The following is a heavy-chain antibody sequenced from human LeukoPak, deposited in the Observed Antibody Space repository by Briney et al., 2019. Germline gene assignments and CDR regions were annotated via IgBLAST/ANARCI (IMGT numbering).Heavy chain of an antibody. CDR1: GYTFTSYA. V-gene: IGHV1-3*01. CDR3: ARDQVWFGEIDY. Sequence: ASVKVSCKASGYTFTSYAMHWVRLAPGQRLEWMGWINAGNGNTKYSQKFQGRVTITRDTSASTAYMELSSLRSEDTAVYYCARDQVWFGEIDYWGQGTLVTVSS. D-gene: IGHD3-10*01. J-gene: IGHJ4*02. CDR2: INAGNGNT.